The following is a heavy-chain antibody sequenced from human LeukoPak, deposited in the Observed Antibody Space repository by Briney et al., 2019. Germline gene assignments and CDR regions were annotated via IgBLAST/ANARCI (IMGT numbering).Heavy chain of an antibody. CDR2: ISSSSSYI. CDR3: ASASYDILTGYSDY. J-gene: IGHJ4*02. Sequence: GGSLRLSCAASGFTFSSYSMNWVRQAPGKGLEWVSSISSSSSYIYYADSVKGRFTISRDNAKNSPYLQMNSLRAEDTAVYYCASASYDILTGYSDYWGQGTLVTVSS. V-gene: IGHV3-21*01. CDR1: GFTFSSYS. D-gene: IGHD3-9*01.